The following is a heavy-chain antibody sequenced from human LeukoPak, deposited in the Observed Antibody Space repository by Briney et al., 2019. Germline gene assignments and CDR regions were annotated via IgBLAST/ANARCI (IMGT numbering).Heavy chain of an antibody. Sequence: PGGSLRLSCTASGFTFTNYWMTWVRQAPGKGLEWVATIKPDGSGKYYGDSLKGRFSISRDNAENSLYLQMSSLTAEDTAVYYCARARIDYWGQGILVTVSS. CDR2: IKPDGSGK. J-gene: IGHJ4*02. V-gene: IGHV3-7*05. CDR3: ARARIDY. CDR1: GFTFTNYW.